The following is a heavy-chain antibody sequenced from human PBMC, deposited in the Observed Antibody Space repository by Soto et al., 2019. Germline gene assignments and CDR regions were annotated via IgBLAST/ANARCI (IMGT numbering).Heavy chain of an antibody. CDR2: ISYDGTNE. CDR1: GFTFSAFA. D-gene: IGHD3-10*01. Sequence: GGSLRLSCTVSGFTFSAFAMYWVRQAPGKGLEWVALISYDGTNEDYAESVRGRFTISRDDSKNTLYLDMNSLSAEDSAVYFCAKGVVREPAYFDYWGQGTLVTVSS. CDR3: AKGVVREPAYFDY. V-gene: IGHV3-30*18. J-gene: IGHJ4*02.